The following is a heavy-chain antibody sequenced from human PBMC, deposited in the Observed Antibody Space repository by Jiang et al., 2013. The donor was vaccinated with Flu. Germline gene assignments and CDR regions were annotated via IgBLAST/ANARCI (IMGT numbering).Heavy chain of an antibody. CDR3: ARQNDDFVLRTSHRWFDP. Sequence: SGPGLVKPSETLSLTCTVSGGSFSNYYWNWIRQPPGKGLEWIGAIYGSGGAKYNPSLKSRVTISVDTSKKQISLKMTSVTATDTAVYYCARQNDDFVLRTSHRWFDPWGQGTLVNVSS. J-gene: IGHJ5*02. CDR1: GGSFSNYY. CDR2: IYGSGGA. V-gene: IGHV4-59*08. D-gene: IGHD2-8*02.